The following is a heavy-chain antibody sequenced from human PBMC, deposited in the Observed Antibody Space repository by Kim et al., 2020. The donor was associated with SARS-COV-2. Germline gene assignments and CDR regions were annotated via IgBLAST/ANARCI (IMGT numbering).Heavy chain of an antibody. D-gene: IGHD1-26*01. Sequence: GGSLRLSCAASGFTFSSYAMHWVRQAPGKGLEWVAVISYDGSNKYYADSVKGRFTISRDNSKNTLYLQMNSLRAEDTAVYYCARAYSGSYWDAFDIWGQGTMVTVSS. CDR3: ARAYSGSYWDAFDI. J-gene: IGHJ3*02. V-gene: IGHV3-30*04. CDR2: ISYDGSNK. CDR1: GFTFSSYA.